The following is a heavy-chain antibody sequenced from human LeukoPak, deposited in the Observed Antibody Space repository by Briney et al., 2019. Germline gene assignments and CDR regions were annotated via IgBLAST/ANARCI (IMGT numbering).Heavy chain of an antibody. CDR3: ARDPGSSYEWGPFDP. CDR2: TYYRSKWNT. V-gene: IGHV6-1*01. J-gene: IGHJ5*02. D-gene: IGHD1-26*01. Sequence: SQTLSLTCAISGDGVSSNSASWNWIRQSPSRGLEWLGRTYYRSKWNTDYAVSVKGRITINPDTSKNQFSLYLNSVTPEDTAVYYCARDPGSSYEWGPFDPWGQGTLVTVSS. CDR1: GDGVSSNSAS.